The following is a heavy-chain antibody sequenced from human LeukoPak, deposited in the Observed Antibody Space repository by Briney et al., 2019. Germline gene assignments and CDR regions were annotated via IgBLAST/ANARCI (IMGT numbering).Heavy chain of an antibody. D-gene: IGHD2-21*02. CDR1: GFTFSSYG. CDR3: ARDCFIRGGDCYFY. Sequence: GGSLRLSCAASGFTFSSYGMHWVRQAPGKGLEWVAFIRYDGSNKYYADSVKGRFTISRDNSKNTLYLQMNSLRAEDTAVYYCARDCFIRGGDCYFYWGQGTLVTVSS. J-gene: IGHJ4*02. V-gene: IGHV3-30*02. CDR2: IRYDGSNK.